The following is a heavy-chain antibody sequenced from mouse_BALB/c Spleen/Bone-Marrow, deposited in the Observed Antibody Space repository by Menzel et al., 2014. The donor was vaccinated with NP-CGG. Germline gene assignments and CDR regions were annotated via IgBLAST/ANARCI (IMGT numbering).Heavy chain of an antibody. D-gene: IGHD3-3*01. CDR2: IHLSDSES. CDR3: TRYDLTTRAFAY. Sequence: QVHVKQSGAELVRPGASVKLSCMASGYSFTSYWMNWVKQRPGQGLEWIGMIHLSDSESRLNQKFKDKATLTVDKSSSTAYMQLSSPTSEDSAVYYCTRYDLTTRAFAYWGQGTLVTVSA. CDR1: GYSFTSYW. J-gene: IGHJ3*01. V-gene: IGHV1-61*01.